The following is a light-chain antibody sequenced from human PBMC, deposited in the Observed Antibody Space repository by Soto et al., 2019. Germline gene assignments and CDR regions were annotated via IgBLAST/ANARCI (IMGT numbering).Light chain of an antibody. CDR2: GAS. J-gene: IGKJ1*01. Sequence: EIVLTQSPGTLSLPPGERATLSCRASQSVSSSFLAWYQQKPGQAPSLLIYGASSRAIGIPDRFSGSGSGTDFTLTISRLEPEDSAVYYCQQYGNSPRTFGQGTRVEIK. CDR3: QQYGNSPRT. V-gene: IGKV3-20*01. CDR1: QSVSSSF.